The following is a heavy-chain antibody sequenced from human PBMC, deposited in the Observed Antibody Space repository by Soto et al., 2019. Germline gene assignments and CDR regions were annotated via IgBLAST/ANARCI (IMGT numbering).Heavy chain of an antibody. V-gene: IGHV4-34*01. D-gene: IGHD5-12*01. CDR2: INHSGST. CDR1: GGSFSGYY. CDR3: ARGLGSWLRPYYFDY. Sequence: SETLSLTCAVYGGSFSGYYWSWIRQPPGKGLEWIGEINHSGSTNYNPSLKSRVNISVDTSKNQFSLKLSSVTAADTAVYYCARGLGSWLRPYYFDYWGQGTLVTVSS. J-gene: IGHJ4*02.